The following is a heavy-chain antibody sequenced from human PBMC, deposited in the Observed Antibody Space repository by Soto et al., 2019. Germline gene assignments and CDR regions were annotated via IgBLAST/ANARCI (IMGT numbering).Heavy chain of an antibody. CDR1: GGSISSGGYY. CDR3: AREGSYHGGKKPGFDP. CDR2: IYYSGST. Sequence: QVQLQESGPGLVKPSQTLSLTCTVSGGSISSGGYYWSWISQQPGKGLEWIGYIYYSGSTDYNPSLKSRVTTSGDTSKNQFSRKLSSVTAVDTALYYLAREGSYHGGKKPGFDPVGQGTLVTVSS. D-gene: IGHD2-15*01. J-gene: IGHJ5*02. V-gene: IGHV4-31*03.